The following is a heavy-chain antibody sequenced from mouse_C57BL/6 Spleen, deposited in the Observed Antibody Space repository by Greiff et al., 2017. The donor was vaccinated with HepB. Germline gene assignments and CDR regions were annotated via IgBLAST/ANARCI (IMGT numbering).Heavy chain of an antibody. J-gene: IGHJ1*03. CDR3: ARMGGSSYDWYFDV. D-gene: IGHD1-1*01. V-gene: IGHV5-16*01. Sequence: EVQLVESEGGLVQPGSSMKLSCTASGFTFSDYYMAWVRQVPEKGLEWVANINYDGSSTYYLDSLKSRFIISRDNAKNILYLQMSSLKSEDTATYYCARMGGSSYDWYFDVWGTGTTVTVSS. CDR1: GFTFSDYY. CDR2: INYDGSST.